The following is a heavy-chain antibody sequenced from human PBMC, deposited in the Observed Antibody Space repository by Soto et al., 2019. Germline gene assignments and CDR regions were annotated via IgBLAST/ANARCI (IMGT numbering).Heavy chain of an antibody. J-gene: IGHJ4*02. CDR2: FDPEDGET. Sequence: ASVKVSCKVSGYTLHGLCLHWVRQAPGKGVEWMGGFDPEDGETIYAQKFQGRVTMTEDTSTDTAYMELSSLRSEDTAVYYCATVSYDSSGIAPGAYFDYWGQGTLVTVSS. CDR3: ATVSYDSSGIAPGAYFDY. CDR1: GYTLHGLC. V-gene: IGHV1-24*01. D-gene: IGHD3-22*01.